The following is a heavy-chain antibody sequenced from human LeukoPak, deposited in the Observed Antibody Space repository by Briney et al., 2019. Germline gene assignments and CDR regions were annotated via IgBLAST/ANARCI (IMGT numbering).Heavy chain of an antibody. Sequence: PSETLSLTCTVSGGSISSSSYYWSWIRQPPGKGLEWIGEINHSGSTNYNPSLKSRVTISVDTSKNQFSLKLSSVTAADTAVYYCACGGYSSGWPFDYWGQGTLVTVSS. CDR1: GGSISSSSYY. V-gene: IGHV4-39*07. CDR3: ACGGYSSGWPFDY. D-gene: IGHD6-19*01. J-gene: IGHJ4*02. CDR2: INHSGST.